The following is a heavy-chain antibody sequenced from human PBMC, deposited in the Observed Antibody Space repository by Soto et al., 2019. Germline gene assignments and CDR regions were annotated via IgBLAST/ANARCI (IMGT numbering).Heavy chain of an antibody. J-gene: IGHJ4*02. CDR2: IYYSGST. Sequence: QVQLQESGPGLVKPSQTLSLTCTVSGGSISSGGYYWSWIRQHPGKGLEWIGYIYYSGSTYYNPALKSRVTISVDTSKNLFSLKLSSVTAADTAVYYCARDSRYYDSSGYVDYWGQGTLVNVSS. V-gene: IGHV4-31*03. CDR1: GGSISSGGYY. CDR3: ARDSRYYDSSGYVDY. D-gene: IGHD3-22*01.